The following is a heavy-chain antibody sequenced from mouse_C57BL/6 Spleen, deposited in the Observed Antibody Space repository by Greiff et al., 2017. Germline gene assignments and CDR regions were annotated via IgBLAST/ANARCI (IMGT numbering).Heavy chain of an antibody. J-gene: IGHJ4*01. CDR2: IYPGSGST. Sequence: QVQLQQPGAELVKPGASVKMSCKASGYTFTSYWITWVKQRPGQGLEWIGDIYPGSGSTNYNEKFKSKATLTVDTSSSTAYMQLSSLTSEDSAVYYCARWGTGKEYAMDYWGQGTSVTVSS. D-gene: IGHD4-1*01. CDR3: ARWGTGKEYAMDY. V-gene: IGHV1-55*01. CDR1: GYTFTSYW.